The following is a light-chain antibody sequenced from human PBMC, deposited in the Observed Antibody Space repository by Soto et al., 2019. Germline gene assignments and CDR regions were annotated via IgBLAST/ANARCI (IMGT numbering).Light chain of an antibody. Sequence: DIQMTQSPSSLSASVGARVTITCRASQAIRNDLGWYQQKPAKAPKRLIYAASSLQSGVPSRFSGSGSGTEFTLTISSLQPEDSATYDCLQHNTYPRTFGQGTKVEIK. CDR2: AAS. CDR1: QAIRND. CDR3: LQHNTYPRT. V-gene: IGKV1-17*01. J-gene: IGKJ1*01.